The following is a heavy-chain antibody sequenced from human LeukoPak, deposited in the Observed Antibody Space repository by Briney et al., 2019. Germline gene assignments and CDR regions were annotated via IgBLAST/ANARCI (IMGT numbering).Heavy chain of an antibody. CDR1: GGSISSYY. J-gene: IGHJ3*02. CDR3: ARPYYGSGKIGAFDI. V-gene: IGHV4-59*08. Sequence: PSETLSLTCTVSGGSISSYYWSWIRQPPGKGLEWIGYIYYSGSTNYNPSLKSRVTISVDTSKNQFSLKLSSVTAADTAVYYCARPYYGSGKIGAFDIWGQGTMVTVSS. D-gene: IGHD3-10*01. CDR2: IYYSGST.